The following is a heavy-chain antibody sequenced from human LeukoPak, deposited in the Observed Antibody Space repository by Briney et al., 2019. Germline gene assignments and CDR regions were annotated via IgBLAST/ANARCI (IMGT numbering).Heavy chain of an antibody. D-gene: IGHD1-26*01. CDR3: AREGKEGGGMDV. V-gene: IGHV3-9*01. CDR2: ISWNSGSI. Sequence: GGSLRLSCAASGFTFDDYAMHWVRQAPGKGLEWVSGISWNSGSIGYADSVKGRFTISRDNAKNSLYLQMNSLRAEDTAVYYCAREGKEGGGMDVWGQGTTVTVSS. J-gene: IGHJ6*02. CDR1: GFTFDDYA.